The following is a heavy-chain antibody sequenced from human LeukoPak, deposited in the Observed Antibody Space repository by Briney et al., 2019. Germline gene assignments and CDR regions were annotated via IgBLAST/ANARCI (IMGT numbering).Heavy chain of an antibody. Sequence: SETLSLTCTVSGGSVSSSSFYWGWIRQPPGKGLEWIGSIYYSGSTYYNPSLKSRVTVSVDTSKNEFSLRLSSVTAADTAVYYCAHFRGGAFDFWGRGTMVTVSS. CDR2: IYYSGST. D-gene: IGHD3-16*01. CDR1: GGSVSSSSFY. J-gene: IGHJ3*01. CDR3: AHFRGGAFDF. V-gene: IGHV4-39*01.